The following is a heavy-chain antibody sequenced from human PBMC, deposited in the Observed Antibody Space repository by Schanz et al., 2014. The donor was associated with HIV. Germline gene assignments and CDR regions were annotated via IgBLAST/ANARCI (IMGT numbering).Heavy chain of an antibody. J-gene: IGHJ4*02. V-gene: IGHV3-23*04. CDR1: GFNFGDYA. D-gene: IGHD3-22*01. Sequence: EVQVVDSGGGLVEPGRSLRLSCSTSGFNFGDYAMSWFRQAPGKGLEWVSSISESGGRTYYADSVNGRFTISRDNSKNTLYLQMTTLRTEDTAVYYCAKPEYDSSGNSQSHFDYWGQGTLVTVSS. CDR2: ISESGGRT. CDR3: AKPEYDSSGNSQSHFDY.